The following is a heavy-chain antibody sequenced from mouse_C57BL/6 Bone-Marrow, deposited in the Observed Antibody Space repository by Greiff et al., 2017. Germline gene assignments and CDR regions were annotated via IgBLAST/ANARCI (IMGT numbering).Heavy chain of an antibody. V-gene: IGHV5-4*01. CDR3: ARDHSNYYAMDY. J-gene: IGHJ4*01. D-gene: IGHD2-5*01. Sequence: EVKLVESGGGLVKPGGSLKLSCAASGFTFSSYAMSWVRQTPEKRLEWVATIIDGGSYTYYPDNVKGRFTISRDNAKNNLYLQRSHLKSEDTAMYYCARDHSNYYAMDYWGQGTSVTVSS. CDR1: GFTFSSYA. CDR2: IIDGGSYT.